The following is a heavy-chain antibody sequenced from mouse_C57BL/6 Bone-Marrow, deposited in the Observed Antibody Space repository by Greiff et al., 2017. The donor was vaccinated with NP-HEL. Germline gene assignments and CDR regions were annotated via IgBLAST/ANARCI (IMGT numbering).Heavy chain of an antibody. V-gene: IGHV1-19*01. J-gene: IGHJ4*01. CDR1: GYTFTDYY. D-gene: IGHD2-12*01. CDR3: ARWGYSLYAMDY. Sequence: EVKLQESGPVLVKPGASVKMSCKASGYTFTDYYMNWVKQSHGKSLEWIGVINPYNGGTSYNQKFKGKATLTVDKSSSTAYMELNSLTSEDSAVYYCARWGYSLYAMDYWGQGTSVTVSS. CDR2: INPYNGGT.